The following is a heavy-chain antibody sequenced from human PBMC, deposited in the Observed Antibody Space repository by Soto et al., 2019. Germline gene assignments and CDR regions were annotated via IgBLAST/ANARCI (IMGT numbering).Heavy chain of an antibody. CDR3: ARAEGLRHPFDY. CDR1: GFTFSSYA. D-gene: IGHD4-17*01. V-gene: IGHV3-23*01. J-gene: IGHJ4*02. Sequence: EVQLLESGGGLVQPGGSLRLSCAASGFTFSSYAMRWVRQALGKGLEWVSAISGSGDSTYYAYSGNGRFTISRDNSKNTQHLQMNRLRDEDTAVYDCARAEGLRHPFDYWGQGTLVTVSS. CDR2: ISGSGDST.